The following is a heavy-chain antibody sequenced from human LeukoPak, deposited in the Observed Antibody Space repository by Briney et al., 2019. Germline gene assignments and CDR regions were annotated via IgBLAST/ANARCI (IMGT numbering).Heavy chain of an antibody. J-gene: IGHJ4*02. CDR3: ARAMSIAARLQTIFDY. Sequence: KAGGSLRLSCAASGFTFSDYYMSWIRQAPGKGLEWVSYISSSGSTIYYADSVKGRFTISRDNAKNSLYLQMNSLRGEDTAVYYCARAMSIAARLQTIFDYWGQGTLVTVSS. CDR1: GFTFSDYY. V-gene: IGHV3-11*04. CDR2: ISSSGSTI. D-gene: IGHD6-6*01.